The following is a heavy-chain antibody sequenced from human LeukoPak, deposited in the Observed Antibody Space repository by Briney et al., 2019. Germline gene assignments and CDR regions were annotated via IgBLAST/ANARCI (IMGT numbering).Heavy chain of an antibody. CDR2: IYYSGST. CDR3: AATIAVAGRYAFDI. J-gene: IGHJ3*02. Sequence: SETLSLTCTVSGGSISSSSYYWGWIRLPPGKGLEWIGSIYYSGSTYYNPSLKSRVTISVDTSKNQFSLKLSSVTAADTAVYYCAATIAVAGRYAFDIWGQGTMVTVSS. CDR1: GGSISSSSYY. V-gene: IGHV4-39*01. D-gene: IGHD6-19*01.